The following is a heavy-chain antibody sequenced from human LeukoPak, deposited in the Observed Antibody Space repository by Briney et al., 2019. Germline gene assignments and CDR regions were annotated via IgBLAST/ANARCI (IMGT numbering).Heavy chain of an antibody. CDR1: GGSISSYY. D-gene: IGHD3-3*01. CDR2: IYYSGST. Sequence: SETLSPTCTVSGGSISSYYWSWIRQPPGKGLEWIGYIYYSGSTNYNPSLKSRVTISVDTSKNQFSLKLSSVTAADTAVYYCARNDFLSPFDYWGQGTLVTVSS. V-gene: IGHV4-59*01. CDR3: ARNDFLSPFDY. J-gene: IGHJ4*02.